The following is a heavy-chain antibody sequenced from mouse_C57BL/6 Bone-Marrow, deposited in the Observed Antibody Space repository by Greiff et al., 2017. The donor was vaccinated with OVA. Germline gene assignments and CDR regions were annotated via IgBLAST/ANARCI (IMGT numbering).Heavy chain of an antibody. V-gene: IGHV2-5*01. J-gene: IGHJ4*01. CDR3: AKKGGKDAMDY. Sequence: VQLKESGPGLVQPSQSLSIPCTVPGFSLTCYGVHWVRQSPGKGLEWLGVIWRGGSTDYNAAFMSRLSITKDNSKSQVFFKMNRLQADYTARYYCAKKGGKDAMDYWGQGTSVTVSS. CDR2: IWRGGST. CDR1: GFSLTCYG. D-gene: IGHD1-1*01.